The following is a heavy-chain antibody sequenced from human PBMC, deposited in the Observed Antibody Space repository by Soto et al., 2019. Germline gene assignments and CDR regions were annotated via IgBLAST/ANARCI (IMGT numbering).Heavy chain of an antibody. J-gene: IGHJ6*02. V-gene: IGHV5-10-1*01. Sequence: GESLKISCKGSGYNFRNYWITWVRQMPGEGLEWMGNIDPSDSYTQYSPSIQGRVTISPDNSITTAYLQWSSLQASDTAIYYCAKGRSYYYYYGVDVWGQGTTVTVSS. CDR1: GYNFRNYW. CDR2: IDPSDSYT. CDR3: AKGRSYYYYYGVDV.